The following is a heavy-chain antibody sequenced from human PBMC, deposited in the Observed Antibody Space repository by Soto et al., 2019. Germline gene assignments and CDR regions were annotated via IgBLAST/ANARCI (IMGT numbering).Heavy chain of an antibody. CDR2: ISGSGGST. CDR1: GFTFSSYA. V-gene: IGHV3-23*01. J-gene: IGHJ6*03. Sequence: PGGSVSLSCAPSGFTFSSYAMSWVRQAPGKALEWVSAISGSGGSTHYAVSVKGRFTHSRDISKSTLYLQMNRLRAEDTAVYYCSKSGGSDCSSTSCYALENRYYYYYYMDVWGKGTTVTVSS. D-gene: IGHD2-2*01. CDR3: SKSGGSDCSSTSCYALENRYYYYYYMDV.